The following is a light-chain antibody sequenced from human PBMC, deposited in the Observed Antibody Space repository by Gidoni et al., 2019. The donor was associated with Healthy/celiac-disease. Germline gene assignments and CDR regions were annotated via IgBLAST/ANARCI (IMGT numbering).Light chain of an antibody. Sequence: EIVLTQSPGNLSLSPGERATLSCRASQSVSSSYLAWYQQKPGQAPRRLIYGASSRATGIPDRFSGNGSGTDFTLTISRLEPEDFALYYCQQYGSSPPFTFGPGTKVDIK. V-gene: IGKV3-20*01. CDR3: QQYGSSPPFT. J-gene: IGKJ3*01. CDR2: GAS. CDR1: QSVSSSY.